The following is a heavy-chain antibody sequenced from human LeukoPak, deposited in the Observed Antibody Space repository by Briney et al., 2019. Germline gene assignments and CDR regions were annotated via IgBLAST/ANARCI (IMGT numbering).Heavy chain of an antibody. D-gene: IGHD5-18*01. J-gene: IGHJ4*02. Sequence: SETLSLTCAVYGGSFSGYYWSWFRQPPGKGLEWIGEINHSGSTNYNPSLKSRVTITVDTSKNKFSLKLSSVTAADTAVYYCARGRGYQNWGQGTLVTVSS. CDR2: INHSGST. CDR3: ARGRGYQN. V-gene: IGHV4-34*01. CDR1: GGSFSGYY.